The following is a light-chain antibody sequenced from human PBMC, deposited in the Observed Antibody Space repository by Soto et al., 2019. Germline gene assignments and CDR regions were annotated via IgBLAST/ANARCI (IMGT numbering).Light chain of an antibody. CDR2: KAS. CDR3: MQGTHWPPT. J-gene: IGKJ1*01. Sequence: DVVMTQSPLSLPVTLGQPASISCRSSRSLVYSDRNAYLNWFHQRPGQSPRRLIYKASNRDSGVPDRFSGSGSGTDFTLHINRVEAEDVGVYYCMQGTHWPPTFGRGTRVEIE. CDR1: RSLVYSDRNAY. V-gene: IGKV2-30*01.